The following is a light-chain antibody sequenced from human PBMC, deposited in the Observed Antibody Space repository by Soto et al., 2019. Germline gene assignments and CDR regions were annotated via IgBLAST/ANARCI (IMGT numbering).Light chain of an antibody. CDR2: GVT. CDR1: SSDIGNYNL. Sequence: QSVLTQPASVSGSPGQSITISCTGTSSDIGNYNLVSWYQQHPGKAPKVIIYGVTKRPSGVSNRFSGPTSGNTASLTISGLQAEDEADYYCCSYAANSYVFGTGTKV. V-gene: IGLV2-23*02. CDR3: CSYAANSYV. J-gene: IGLJ1*01.